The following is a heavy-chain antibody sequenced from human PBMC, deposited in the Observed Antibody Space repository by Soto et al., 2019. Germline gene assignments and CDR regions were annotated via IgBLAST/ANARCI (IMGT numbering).Heavy chain of an antibody. Sequence: GGSLRLSCAASGFTVSSNYMSWVRQAPGKGLEWVSVIYSGGSTYYEDSVKGRFTISRHNSKNTLYLQMNSLRAEDTAVYYCARDHYYDSSGYYYAFDIWGQGTMVTVSS. CDR2: IYSGGST. D-gene: IGHD3-22*01. CDR1: GFTVSSNY. CDR3: ARDHYYDSSGYYYAFDI. V-gene: IGHV3-66*01. J-gene: IGHJ3*02.